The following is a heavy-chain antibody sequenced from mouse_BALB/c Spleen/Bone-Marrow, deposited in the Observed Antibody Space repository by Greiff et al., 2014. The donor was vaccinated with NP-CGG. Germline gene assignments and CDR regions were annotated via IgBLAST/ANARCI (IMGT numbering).Heavy chain of an antibody. Sequence: DVKLVESGAELVKPGASVKLSCTASVFNIKDTYMHWVKQRPEQGLEWIGRIDPANGNTKYDPKFQGKATITADTPSNTAYLQLSSLTSEDTAVYYCAAYYYGSSQFAYWGQGTLVTVSA. V-gene: IGHV14-3*02. J-gene: IGHJ3*01. CDR2: IDPANGNT. CDR3: AAYYYGSSQFAY. CDR1: VFNIKDTY. D-gene: IGHD1-1*01.